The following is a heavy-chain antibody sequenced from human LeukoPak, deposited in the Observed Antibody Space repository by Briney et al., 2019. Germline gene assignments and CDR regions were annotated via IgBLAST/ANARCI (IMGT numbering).Heavy chain of an antibody. CDR3: ARVHDKGVSWFDP. D-gene: IGHD3-9*01. CDR1: GGSISSYY. Sequence: ETLSLTCTVSGGSISSYYWSWVRQPPGKGLEWIGYIYYSGSTNYNPSLKSRVTISVDTSKNQFSLKLSSVTAADTAVYYCARVHDKGVSWFDPWGQGTLVTVSS. J-gene: IGHJ5*02. CDR2: IYYSGST. V-gene: IGHV4-59*01.